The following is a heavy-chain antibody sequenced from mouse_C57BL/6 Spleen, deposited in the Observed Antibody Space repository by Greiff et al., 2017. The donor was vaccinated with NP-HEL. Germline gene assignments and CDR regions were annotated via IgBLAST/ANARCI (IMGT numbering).Heavy chain of an antibody. Sequence: QVHVKQSGAELVKPGASVKISCKASGYAFSSYWMNWVKQRPGKGLEWIGQIYPGDGDTNYNGKFKGKATLTADKSSSTAYMQLSSLTSEDSAVYFCARGYSNPAWFAYWGQGTLVTVSA. V-gene: IGHV1-80*01. J-gene: IGHJ3*01. CDR2: IYPGDGDT. CDR1: GYAFSSYW. CDR3: ARGYSNPAWFAY. D-gene: IGHD2-5*01.